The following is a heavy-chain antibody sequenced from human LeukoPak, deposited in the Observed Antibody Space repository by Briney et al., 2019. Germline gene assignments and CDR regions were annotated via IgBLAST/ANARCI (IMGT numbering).Heavy chain of an antibody. J-gene: IGHJ5*02. CDR2: IIPIFGTA. D-gene: IGHD2-15*01. V-gene: IGHV1-69*01. CDR1: GGTFSSYA. CDR3: ARAGGGTLGVENWFDP. Sequence: SVKVSCKASGGTFSSYAISWVRQAPGQGLEWMGGIIPIFGTANYAQKFQGRVTITADESTSTAYMELSSLRSEDTAVYYCARAGGGTLGVENWFDPWGQGTLVTVSS.